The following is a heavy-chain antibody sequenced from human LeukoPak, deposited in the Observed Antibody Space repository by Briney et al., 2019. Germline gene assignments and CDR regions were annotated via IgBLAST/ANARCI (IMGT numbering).Heavy chain of an antibody. CDR1: GFTFSSYG. CDR3: ARDRNYYGSGSPEYYFDY. J-gene: IGHJ4*02. D-gene: IGHD3-10*01. Sequence: GGSLRLSCAASGFTFSSYGMHWVRQAPGKGLEGVAVIWYDGSNKYYADSVKGRFTISRDNSKNTLYLQMNSLRAEDTAVYYCARDRNYYGSGSPEYYFDYWGQGTLVTVSS. V-gene: IGHV3-33*01. CDR2: IWYDGSNK.